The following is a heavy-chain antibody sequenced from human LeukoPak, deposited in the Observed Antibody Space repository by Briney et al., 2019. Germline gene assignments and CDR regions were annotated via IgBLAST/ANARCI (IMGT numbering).Heavy chain of an antibody. J-gene: IGHJ4*02. CDR1: GGSISSSSYY. V-gene: IGHV4-39*07. Sequence: SETLSLTCTVSGGSISSSSYYWGWIRQPPGKGLEWIGSIYYSGSTYYNPSLKSRVTISVDTSKNQFSLKLSSVTAADTAVYYCARFGYEYYFDYWGQGTLVTVSS. CDR3: ARFGYEYYFDY. CDR2: IYYSGST. D-gene: IGHD5-18*01.